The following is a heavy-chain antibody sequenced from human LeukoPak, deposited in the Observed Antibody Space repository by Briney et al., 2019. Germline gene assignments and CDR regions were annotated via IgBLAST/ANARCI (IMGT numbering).Heavy chain of an antibody. D-gene: IGHD6-13*01. V-gene: IGHV3-30-3*01. CDR2: ISYDGSNK. Sequence: GGSLRLSCAASGFSFTSYAMHWVRQAPGKGPEWVAVISYDGSNKYYADSVKGRFTISRDNSKNTLYLQMNSLRAEDTAVYYCARAGYSSSWSFFDYWGQGTLVTVSS. CDR3: ARAGYSSSWSFFDY. J-gene: IGHJ4*02. CDR1: GFSFTSYA.